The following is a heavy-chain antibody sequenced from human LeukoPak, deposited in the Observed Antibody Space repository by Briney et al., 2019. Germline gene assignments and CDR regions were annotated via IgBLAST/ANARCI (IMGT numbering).Heavy chain of an antibody. CDR2: IYTSGST. CDR1: GGSISSYY. J-gene: IGHJ3*02. V-gene: IGHV4-4*09. Sequence: SETLSLTCSVPGGSISSYYWSWIRQPPGKGLEWIGYIYTSGSTSYNPSLKSRVTISLDTSKNQFSLKLSSVTAADTAMYYCARGYYYDTSGYPDSFDIWGQGTMVTVSS. CDR3: ARGYYYDTSGYPDSFDI. D-gene: IGHD3-22*01.